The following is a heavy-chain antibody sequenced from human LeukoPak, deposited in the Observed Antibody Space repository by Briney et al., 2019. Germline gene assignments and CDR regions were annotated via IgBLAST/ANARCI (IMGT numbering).Heavy chain of an antibody. CDR2: ISAYNGNT. Sequence: ASMKVSCKASGYTFTSYGISWVRQAPGQGLEWMGWISAYNGNTNYAQKLQGRVTMTTDTSTSTAYMELRSLRSDDTAVYYCARGQYIVVVPAAIPSYDYYGMDVWGQGTTVTVSS. D-gene: IGHD2-2*01. V-gene: IGHV1-18*01. CDR3: ARGQYIVVVPAAIPSYDYYGMDV. J-gene: IGHJ6*02. CDR1: GYTFTSYG.